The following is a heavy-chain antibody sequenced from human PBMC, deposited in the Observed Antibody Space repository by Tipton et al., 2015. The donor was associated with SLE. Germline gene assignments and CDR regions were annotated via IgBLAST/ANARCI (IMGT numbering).Heavy chain of an antibody. CDR3: ARGKNYFDY. Sequence: SLRLSCAASGFAFSRSWMNWVRQAPGKGLEWVANIKEDGSEKHYVDSVKDRLTIFRDNAKKSLYLQMNSLRAEDTAVYYCARGKNYFDYWGQGAPVTVSS. V-gene: IGHV3-7*01. CDR1: GFAFSRSW. J-gene: IGHJ4*02. CDR2: IKEDGSEK.